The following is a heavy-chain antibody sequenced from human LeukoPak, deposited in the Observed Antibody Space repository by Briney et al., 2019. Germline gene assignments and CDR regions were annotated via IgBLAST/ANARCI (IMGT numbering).Heavy chain of an antibody. V-gene: IGHV3-15*01. D-gene: IGHD2-15*01. Sequence: GGSLRLSCEASTFTFSNAWMSWVRQAPGKGLEWVGRIKSKSDGGTTDYAAPVKGRITTSRDDSKNTLYLQMNSLKTEDTAVYYCTTAPRGYCSGGSCSYAFDIWGQGTMVTVSS. CDR1: TFTFSNAW. CDR2: IKSKSDGGTT. CDR3: TTAPRGYCSGGSCSYAFDI. J-gene: IGHJ3*02.